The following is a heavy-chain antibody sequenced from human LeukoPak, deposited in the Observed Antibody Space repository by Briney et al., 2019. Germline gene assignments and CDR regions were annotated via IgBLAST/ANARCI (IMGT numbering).Heavy chain of an antibody. CDR1: GFTFSSYA. J-gene: IGHJ4*02. V-gene: IGHV3-23*01. CDR2: ISGSGGST. CDR3: ARDRGADIMTAYSSGDY. Sequence: GGSLRLSCAASGFTFSSYAMSWVRQAPGKGLEWVSVISGSGGSTYYADSVKGRFTISRDSSKTTLSLQMNSLRAEDTAIYFCARDRGADIMTAYSSGDYWGQGTLVTVSS. D-gene: IGHD3-9*01.